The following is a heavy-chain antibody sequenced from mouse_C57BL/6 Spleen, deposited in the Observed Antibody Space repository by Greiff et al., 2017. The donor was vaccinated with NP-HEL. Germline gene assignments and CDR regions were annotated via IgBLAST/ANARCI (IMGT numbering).Heavy chain of an antibody. CDR1: GYAFSSSW. V-gene: IGHV1-82*01. J-gene: IGHJ4*01. CDR3: ARPLYDYYAMDY. Sequence: VQLVESGPELVKPGASVKISCKASGYAFSSSWMNWVKQRPGKGLEWIGRIYPGDGDTNYNGKFKGKATLTADKSSSTAYMQLSSLTSEDSAVYFCARPLYDYYAMDYWGQGTSVTVSS. D-gene: IGHD2-3*01. CDR2: IYPGDGDT.